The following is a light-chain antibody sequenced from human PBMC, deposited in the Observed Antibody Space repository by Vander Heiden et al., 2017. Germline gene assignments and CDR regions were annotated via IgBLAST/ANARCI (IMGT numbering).Light chain of an antibody. Sequence: AIRMTQSPSSLSASTGDRVTITCRASQGISRYLAWYQQKPGKAPKLLIYAASTLQSGVPSRFSGSGSGTDFTLTISCLQSEDFATYYCQQYYSYPPGTFGQGTKLEIK. CDR1: QGISRY. V-gene: IGKV1-8*01. J-gene: IGKJ2*01. CDR3: QQYYSYPPGT. CDR2: AAS.